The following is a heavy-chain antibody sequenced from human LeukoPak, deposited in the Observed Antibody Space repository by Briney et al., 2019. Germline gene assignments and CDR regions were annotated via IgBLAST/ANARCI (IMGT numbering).Heavy chain of an antibody. CDR3: ARIMVRGVIIFDY. D-gene: IGHD3-10*01. Sequence: ASMKVSCKASGYTFTGYYMHWVRQAPGQGLEWMGWINPNSGGTNYAQKFQGRVTMTRDTSISTAYMELSRLRSDDTAVYYCARIMVRGVIIFDYWGQGTLVTVSS. CDR1: GYTFTGYY. J-gene: IGHJ4*02. V-gene: IGHV1-2*02. CDR2: INPNSGGT.